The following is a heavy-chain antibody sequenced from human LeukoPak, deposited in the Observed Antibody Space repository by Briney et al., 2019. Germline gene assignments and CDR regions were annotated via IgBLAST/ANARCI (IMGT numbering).Heavy chain of an antibody. CDR2: IYHSGST. V-gene: IGHV4-38-2*01. D-gene: IGHD4-23*01. Sequence: SETLSLTCAVSGYSISSGYYWGWIRQPPGKGLEWIGSIYHSGSTYYNPSLKSRVTISVDTSKNQFSLKLSSVTAADTAVYYCAKQGPTVVTHFDTWGQGTLVTVSS. J-gene: IGHJ4*02. CDR1: GYSISSGYY. CDR3: AKQGPTVVTHFDT.